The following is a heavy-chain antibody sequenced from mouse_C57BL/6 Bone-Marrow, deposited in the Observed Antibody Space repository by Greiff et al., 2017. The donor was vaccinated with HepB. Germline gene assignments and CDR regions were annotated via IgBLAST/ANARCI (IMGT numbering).Heavy chain of an antibody. Sequence: QVQLKESGAELVKPGASVKLSCKASGYTFTSYWMHWVKQRPGQGLEWIGMIHPNSGSTNYNEKFKSKATLTVDKSSSTAYMQLSSLSSEDSAVYYCARGWTVVAEFDYWGQGTTLTVSS. D-gene: IGHD1-1*01. J-gene: IGHJ2*01. CDR3: ARGWTVVAEFDY. CDR1: GYTFTSYW. CDR2: IHPNSGST. V-gene: IGHV1-64*01.